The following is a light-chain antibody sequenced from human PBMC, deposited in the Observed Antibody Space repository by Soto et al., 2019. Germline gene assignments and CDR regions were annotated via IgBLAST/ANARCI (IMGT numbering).Light chain of an antibody. CDR1: QGISSY. Sequence: AIRMTQSPSSLSASTGDRVTITCRASQGISSYLAWYQQKPGKAPKLLIYAASTLQSGDPSRFSGSGSGTDFTLTISCLQSEDFATYYCQQYYSYPRTFGQGTRLEIK. V-gene: IGKV1-8*01. CDR2: AAS. CDR3: QQYYSYPRT. J-gene: IGKJ5*01.